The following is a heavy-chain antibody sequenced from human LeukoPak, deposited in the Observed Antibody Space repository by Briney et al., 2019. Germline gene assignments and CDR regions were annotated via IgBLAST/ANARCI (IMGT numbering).Heavy chain of an antibody. V-gene: IGHV4-31*03. Sequence: TSETLSLTCTVSGGSISSDGYYWSWIRQHPGKVLEWIVYSYDSGSSHYNPSLTSRVSMSLDQSKSQFSLKLSSVTAADTAVYCCAREKWEDWVDPWGQGTLVTVSS. CDR2: SYDSGSS. J-gene: IGHJ5*02. CDR1: GGSISSDGYY. CDR3: AREKWEDWVDP. D-gene: IGHD1-26*01.